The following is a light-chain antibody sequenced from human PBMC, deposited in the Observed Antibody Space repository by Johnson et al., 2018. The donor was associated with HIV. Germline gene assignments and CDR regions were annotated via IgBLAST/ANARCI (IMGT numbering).Light chain of an antibody. CDR3: GPWDSSLSALYV. Sequence: QSILTQPPSVSAASGQRVDISCSGGSANIENNYVSWYQQLPHTAPKLLIYDNNRRPSGTPDRFSGSKSGTSATLGITGLQTGDEADYYCGPWDSSLSALYVFGTGTKVTVL. J-gene: IGLJ1*01. CDR1: SANIENNY. CDR2: DNN. V-gene: IGLV1-51*01.